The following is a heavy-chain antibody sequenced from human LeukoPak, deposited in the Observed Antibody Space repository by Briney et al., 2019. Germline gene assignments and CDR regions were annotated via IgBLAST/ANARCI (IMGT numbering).Heavy chain of an antibody. CDR2: INPNSGGT. V-gene: IGHV1-2*02. D-gene: IGHD5-12*01. J-gene: IGHJ4*02. CDR3: ASNSGYDLDGEGWLQYYFDY. Sequence: ASVKVSCKASGYTFTGYYMYWVRQAPGQGLEWMGWINPNSGGTNYAQKFQGRVTMTRDTSISTAYMELSRLRSDDTAVYYCASNSGYDLDGEGWLQYYFDYWGQGTLVTVSS. CDR1: GYTFTGYY.